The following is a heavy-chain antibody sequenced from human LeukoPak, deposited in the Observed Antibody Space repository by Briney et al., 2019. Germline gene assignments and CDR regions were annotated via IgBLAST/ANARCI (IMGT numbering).Heavy chain of an antibody. J-gene: IGHJ4*02. CDR3: ARDGTTVTVDY. D-gene: IGHD1-14*01. Sequence: SETLSLTCSVSGDSINSRNNYWGWIRQPPGKGLEWIGEINHSGSTNYNPSLKSRVTISVDTSKNQFSLKLSSVTAADTAVYYCARDGTTVTVDYWGQGTLVTVSS. CDR1: GDSINSRNNY. CDR2: INHSGST. V-gene: IGHV4-39*07.